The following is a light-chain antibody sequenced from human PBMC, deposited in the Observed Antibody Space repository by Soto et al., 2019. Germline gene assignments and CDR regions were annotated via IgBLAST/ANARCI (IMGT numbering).Light chain of an antibody. J-gene: IGKJ5*01. CDR2: GIS. V-gene: IGKV3-15*01. Sequence: EIVMTQSPGTLSLSPGETATLSCRASHSINSNYLAWYQQKPGQAPRLLIYGISTRAADIPARFSGSGSGTDFPLTISSLQSEDFAFYYCQQHSQWPITFGQGTRLEIK. CDR1: HSINSN. CDR3: QQHSQWPIT.